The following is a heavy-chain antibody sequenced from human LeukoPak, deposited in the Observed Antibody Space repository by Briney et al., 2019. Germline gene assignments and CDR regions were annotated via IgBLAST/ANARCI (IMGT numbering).Heavy chain of an antibody. D-gene: IGHD3-22*01. J-gene: IGHJ4*02. Sequence: SETLSLTCTVSGGSISSSSYYWGWIRQPPGKGLEWIGYIYYSGSTNYNPSLKSRVTISVDTSKNQFSLKLSSVTAADTAVYYCARLTYFYDSSGYYRAYYFDYWGQGTLVTVSS. V-gene: IGHV4-61*05. CDR2: IYYSGST. CDR3: ARLTYFYDSSGYYRAYYFDY. CDR1: GGSISSSSYY.